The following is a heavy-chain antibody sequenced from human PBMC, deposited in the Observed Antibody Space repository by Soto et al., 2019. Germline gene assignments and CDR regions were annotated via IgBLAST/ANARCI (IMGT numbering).Heavy chain of an antibody. CDR1: GFTFSSYW. V-gene: IGHV3-74*01. Sequence: EVQLVESGGGLVQPGGSLRLSCAASGFTFSSYWMHWVRQAPGKGLVWVSSISSDASSTSYAGPVKGRFTISRDNAKNTVFLQMNSVRAEDTAVYYCARLPNKSPQNWGQGTLVIVSP. CDR2: ISSDASST. J-gene: IGHJ1*01. CDR3: ARLPNKSPQN.